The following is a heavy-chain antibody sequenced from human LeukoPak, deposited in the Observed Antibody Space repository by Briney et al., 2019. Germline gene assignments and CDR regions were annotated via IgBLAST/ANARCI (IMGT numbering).Heavy chain of an antibody. Sequence: ASVKVSGRASGGTFSSYAISWVRQAPGQGLEWMGGIIPIFGTANYAQKFQGRVTITADESTSTAYMELSSLRSEDTAVYYCARQEDIVVVPAAIRPGWFDPWGQGTLVTVSS. CDR3: ARQEDIVVVPAAIRPGWFDP. CDR2: IIPIFGTA. J-gene: IGHJ5*02. V-gene: IGHV1-69*13. CDR1: GGTFSSYA. D-gene: IGHD2-2*02.